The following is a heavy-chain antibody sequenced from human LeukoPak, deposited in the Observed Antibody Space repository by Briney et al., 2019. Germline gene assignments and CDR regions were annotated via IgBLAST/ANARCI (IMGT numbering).Heavy chain of an antibody. Sequence: GASVKVSYKASGGTFSSYAISWVRQAPGQGLEWMVGIMPIFGTANYAQKFQGRVTITADESTSTAYMELSSLRSEDTAVYYCARVGSPVAPGYYDSSGYWYDYWGQGTLVTVSS. CDR2: IMPIFGTA. CDR3: ARVGSPVAPGYYDSSGYWYDY. J-gene: IGHJ4*02. CDR1: GGTFSSYA. V-gene: IGHV1-69*13. D-gene: IGHD3-22*01.